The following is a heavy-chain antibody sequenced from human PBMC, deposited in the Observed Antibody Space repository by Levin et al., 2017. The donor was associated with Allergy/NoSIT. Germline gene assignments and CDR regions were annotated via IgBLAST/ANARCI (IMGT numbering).Heavy chain of an antibody. CDR1: GITLDGYT. Sequence: GGSLRLSCAPSGITLDGYTMHWVRQAPGKGLEWVSLITWDGGDTYYADSVKGRFTISRDNSKNSLYLQMNSLRTEDTALYYCARAYSGYDWWFDPWGQGTLVTVSS. CDR3: ARAYSGYDWWFDP. J-gene: IGHJ5*02. CDR2: ITWDGGDT. V-gene: IGHV3-43*01. D-gene: IGHD5-12*01.